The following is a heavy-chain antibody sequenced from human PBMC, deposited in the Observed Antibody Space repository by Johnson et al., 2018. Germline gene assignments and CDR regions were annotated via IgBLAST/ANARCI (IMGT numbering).Heavy chain of an antibody. J-gene: IGHJ6*03. D-gene: IGHD6-19*01. Sequence: EVQLVESGGGLVQPGGSLRLSCAASGFTFSSYWMHWVRQAPGKGLVWVSRINGDGSSTNYADSVKGGFTIPRANAKNTVYRQMNSLRAEDTAVYYCARDFATPGYSSGWSYYYYYMDVWGKGTTVTVSS. CDR2: INGDGSST. CDR1: GFTFSSYW. V-gene: IGHV3-74*01. CDR3: ARDFATPGYSSGWSYYYYYMDV.